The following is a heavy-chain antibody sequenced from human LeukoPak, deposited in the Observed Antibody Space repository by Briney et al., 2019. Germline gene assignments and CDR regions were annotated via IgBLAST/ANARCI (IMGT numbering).Heavy chain of an antibody. CDR3: ARPSGYQPWHAFDI. Sequence: SETLFLTCTVSGGSISSYYWSWIRQPPGKGLEWIGYIYYSGSTNYNPSLKSRVTISVDTSKNQFSLKLSSVTAADTAVYYCARPSGYQPWHAFDIWGQGTMVTVSS. CDR2: IYYSGST. J-gene: IGHJ3*02. CDR1: GGSISSYY. D-gene: IGHD3-22*01. V-gene: IGHV4-59*01.